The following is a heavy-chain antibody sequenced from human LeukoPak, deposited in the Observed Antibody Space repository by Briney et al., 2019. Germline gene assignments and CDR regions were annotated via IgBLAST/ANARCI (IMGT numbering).Heavy chain of an antibody. CDR3: ARVRGHFWSGSDYYYMDV. Sequence: PGGSLRLSCAASGFTVSSNYMSWVRQAPGKGLEWVSVIYSGGSTYYADSVKGRFTISRDNSKNTLYLQMNSLGAEDTAVYYCARVRGHFWSGSDYYYMDVWGKGTTVTVSS. CDR1: GFTVSSNY. CDR2: IYSGGST. D-gene: IGHD3-3*02. V-gene: IGHV3-53*01. J-gene: IGHJ6*03.